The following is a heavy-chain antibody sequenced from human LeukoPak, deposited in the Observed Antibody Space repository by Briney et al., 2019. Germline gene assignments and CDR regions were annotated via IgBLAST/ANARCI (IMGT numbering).Heavy chain of an antibody. CDR2: INHSGST. J-gene: IGHJ6*03. V-gene: IGHV4-34*01. CDR3: ARRAVTHEGRYYYYMDV. D-gene: IGHD4-17*01. CDR1: GGSFSGYY. Sequence: SETLSLTCAVYGGSFSGYYWSWIRQPPGKGLEWIGEINHSGSTNYNPSLKSRVTISVDTSKNQFSLKLSSVTAADTAVYYCARRAVTHEGRYYYYMDVWGKGTTVTISS.